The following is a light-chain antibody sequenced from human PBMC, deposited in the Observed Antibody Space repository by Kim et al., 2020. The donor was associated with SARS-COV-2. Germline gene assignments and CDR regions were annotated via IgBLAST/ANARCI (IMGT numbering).Light chain of an antibody. CDR1: SLRSYY. CDR3: NSRDSNDNVV. CDR2: GKN. J-gene: IGLJ2*01. Sequence: SSELTQDSAVSVALGQTVSITCQGDSLRSYYATWYQQKPGQAPILFIYGKNNRPSGIPDRFSGSSSGNTASLTITGTQAGDEADYYCNSRDSNDNVVFGGGTQLTVL. V-gene: IGLV3-19*01.